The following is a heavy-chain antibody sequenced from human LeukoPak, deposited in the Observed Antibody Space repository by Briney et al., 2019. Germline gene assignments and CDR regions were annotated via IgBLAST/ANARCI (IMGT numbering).Heavy chain of an antibody. CDR3: ARDPQYGHSSSPPFYYYYYMDV. CDR2: ISSSSSYI. J-gene: IGHJ6*03. V-gene: IGHV3-21*01. CDR1: GFTFSSYS. D-gene: IGHD6-13*01. Sequence: KPGGSLRLSCAASGFTFSSYSMNWVRQAPGKGLEWVSSISSSSSYIYYADSVKGRFTISRDNAKNSLYLQMNSLRAEDTAVYYCARDPQYGHSSSPPFYYYYYMDVWGKGTTVTVSS.